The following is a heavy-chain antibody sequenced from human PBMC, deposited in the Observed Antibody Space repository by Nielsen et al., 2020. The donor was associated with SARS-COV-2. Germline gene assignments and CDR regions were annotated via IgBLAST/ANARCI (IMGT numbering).Heavy chain of an antibody. CDR3: ARGLERRPRGYFDY. D-gene: IGHD1-1*01. J-gene: IGHJ4*02. Sequence: SETLSLTCTVSGGSISSYYWSWIRQPPGKGLEWIGYIYYSGSTNYNPSLKSRVTISVDTSKNQFSLKLSSVTAADTAVYYCARGLERRPRGYFDYWGQGTLVTVSS. CDR2: IYYSGST. V-gene: IGHV4-59*01. CDR1: GGSISSYY.